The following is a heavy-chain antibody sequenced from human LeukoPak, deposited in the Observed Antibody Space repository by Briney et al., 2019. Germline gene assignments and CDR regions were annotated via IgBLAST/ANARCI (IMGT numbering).Heavy chain of an antibody. CDR2: IDPSDSYT. D-gene: IGHD2-15*01. Sequence: GQSLKISYKGSCYSFTSYWIRWVRQMPGKGLEWMGRIDPSDSYTNYSPSFQGHVAISADKSISTAYLQWSSLKASDTAMYYCARAAYYYGMDVWGQGTTVTVSS. CDR1: CYSFTSYW. V-gene: IGHV5-10-1*01. CDR3: ARAAYYYGMDV. J-gene: IGHJ6*02.